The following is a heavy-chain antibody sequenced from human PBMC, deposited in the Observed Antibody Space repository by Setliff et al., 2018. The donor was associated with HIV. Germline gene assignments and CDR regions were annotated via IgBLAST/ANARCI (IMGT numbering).Heavy chain of an antibody. CDR3: AKLQEGHVYSHYDS. CDR2: ISSSGSTI. CDR1: GFTFSSYE. J-gene: IGHJ4*02. Sequence: GSLRLSCAASGFTFSSYEMNWVRQAPGKGLEWVSYISSSGSTIYYADSVKGRFTISRDNAKNALYLHMNSLRAEDTAVYYCAKLQEGHVYSHYDSWGQGTLVTVSS. V-gene: IGHV3-48*03. D-gene: IGHD2-21*01.